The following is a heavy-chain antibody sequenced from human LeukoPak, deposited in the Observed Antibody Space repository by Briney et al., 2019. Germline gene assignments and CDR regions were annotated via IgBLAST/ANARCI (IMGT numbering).Heavy chain of an antibody. CDR2: IYSSGST. CDR3: ARDTFGELSSP. J-gene: IGHJ5*02. D-gene: IGHD3-10*01. CDR1: GGSISSYY. Sequence: PSETLSRTCTVPGGSISSYYWSWIRQPAGKGLEWIGRIYSSGSTNSNPSLESRVTMSVDTSKNQFSLNLSSVTAADTGVYYCARDTFGELSSPWGQGTLVTVSS. V-gene: IGHV4-4*07.